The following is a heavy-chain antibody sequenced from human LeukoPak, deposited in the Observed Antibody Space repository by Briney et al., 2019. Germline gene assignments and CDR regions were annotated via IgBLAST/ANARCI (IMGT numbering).Heavy chain of an antibody. D-gene: IGHD2-15*01. J-gene: IGHJ4*02. CDR3: ATDFEDCSGGSCSYYFDY. CDR2: IIPIFGTA. CDR1: GGTFCSYA. Sequence: SSVKVSCKASGGTFCSYAISWVRQAPGQGLEWVGRIIPIFGTANYAQTFQGRVTITTDESTSTAYMELSSLRSEDTAVYYCATDFEDCSGGSCSYYFDYWGQGTLVTVSS. V-gene: IGHV1-69*05.